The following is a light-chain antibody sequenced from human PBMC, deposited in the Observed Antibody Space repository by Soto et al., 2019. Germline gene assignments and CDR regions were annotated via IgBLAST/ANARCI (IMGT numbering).Light chain of an antibody. CDR3: VSYTSSTTYV. CDR1: SSDVGGSNF. J-gene: IGLJ1*01. Sequence: QSVLTQPASVSDSPGQSITISCTGTSSDVGGSNFVSWYQQHPGKPPKRIIYDVATRPSGVSNRFSGSKSGSTASLIISRLQTEDEADYYCVSYTSSTTYVFGTGTKVTVL. V-gene: IGLV2-14*03. CDR2: DVA.